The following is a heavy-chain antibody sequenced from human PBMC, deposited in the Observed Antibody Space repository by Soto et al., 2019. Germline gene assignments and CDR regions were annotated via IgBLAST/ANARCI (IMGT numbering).Heavy chain of an antibody. J-gene: IGHJ3*02. CDR3: ASAFDYGDSPDAFDI. Sequence: QVQLVESGGGVVQPGSSLRLSCAASGFTFSSYAMHWVRQAPGKGLEWVAVISYDGSNKYYADSVKGRCTISRDNSKNMLNLQMNSLRAEATAVYYCASAFDYGDSPDAFDIRGQGTMVTVSS. CDR1: GFTFSSYA. D-gene: IGHD4-17*01. V-gene: IGHV3-30-3*01. CDR2: ISYDGSNK.